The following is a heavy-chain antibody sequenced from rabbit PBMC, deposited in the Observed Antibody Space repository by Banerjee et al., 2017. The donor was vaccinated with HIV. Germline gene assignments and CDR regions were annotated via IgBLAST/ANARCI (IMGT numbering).Heavy chain of an antibody. V-gene: IGHV1S40*01. Sequence: QSLEESGGDLVKPGASLTLTCTASGFSFSSSYYMCWVRQAPGKGLEWIACIYTGSSGSTYYASWAKGRFTISKTSSTTVTLQMTSLTAADTATYFCARDPYHSNVYAGANVVGMDLWGPGTLVTVS. CDR1: GFSFSSSYY. CDR2: IYTGSSGST. CDR3: ARDPYHSNVYAGANVVGMDL. J-gene: IGHJ6*01. D-gene: IGHD6-1*01.